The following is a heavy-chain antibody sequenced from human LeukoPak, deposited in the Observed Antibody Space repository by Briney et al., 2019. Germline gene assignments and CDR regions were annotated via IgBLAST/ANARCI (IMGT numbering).Heavy chain of an antibody. CDR1: GYTFTSYY. CDR2: INPSGGST. Sequence: ASVKVSCKASGYTFTSYYMHWVRQAPGQGLEWMGIINPSGGSTSYAQKFQGRVTMTRDTSTSTVYMELSSLRSEDTAVYYCARQEQDIVVVVAANWFDPWGQGTLVTVSS. J-gene: IGHJ5*02. V-gene: IGHV1-46*01. CDR3: ARQEQDIVVVVAANWFDP. D-gene: IGHD2-15*01.